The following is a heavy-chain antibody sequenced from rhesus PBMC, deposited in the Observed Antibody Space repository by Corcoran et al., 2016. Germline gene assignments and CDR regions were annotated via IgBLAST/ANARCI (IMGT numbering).Heavy chain of an antibody. D-gene: IGHD3-34*01. CDR2: IYGSGSST. CDR3: ARGGVYHYWYFDL. Sequence: QLQLQESGPGLVKPSETLSVTCAVSGGSISSSYWSWIRQAPGKGREWIGYIYGSGSSTNYNPSLKLRVTLSVDTSKNQLSLKLSSVTTADTAVYYCARGGVYHYWYFDLWGPGTPITISS. V-gene: IGHV4-169*01. CDR1: GGSISSSY. J-gene: IGHJ2*01.